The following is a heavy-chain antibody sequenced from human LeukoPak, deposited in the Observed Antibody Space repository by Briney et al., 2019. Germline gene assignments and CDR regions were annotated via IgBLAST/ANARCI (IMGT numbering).Heavy chain of an antibody. J-gene: IGHJ4*02. D-gene: IGHD5-18*01. V-gene: IGHV1-46*01. CDR3: ARQEYSYGFDY. Sequence: ASVKVSCKASGYTFTSYYMHWVRQASGQGLEWMGIINPSGGSTSYAQKFQGRVTMTRDTSTSTVYMELSSLRSEDTAVYYCARQEYSYGFDYWGQGTLLTVSS. CDR1: GYTFTSYY. CDR2: INPSGGST.